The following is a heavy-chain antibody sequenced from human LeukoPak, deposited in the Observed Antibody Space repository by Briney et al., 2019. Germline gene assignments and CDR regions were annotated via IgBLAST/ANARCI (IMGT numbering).Heavy chain of an antibody. CDR1: GGSFSGYY. CDR2: INHSGST. CDR3: AGSNSSGWYFDY. J-gene: IGHJ4*02. Sequence: PSETLSLTCAVYGGSFSGYYWSWIRQPPGKGLEWIGEINHSGSTNYNPSLKSRVTISVDTSKNQFSLKLSSVTAADTAVYYCAGSNSSGWYFDYWGQGTLVTVSS. V-gene: IGHV4-34*01. D-gene: IGHD6-19*01.